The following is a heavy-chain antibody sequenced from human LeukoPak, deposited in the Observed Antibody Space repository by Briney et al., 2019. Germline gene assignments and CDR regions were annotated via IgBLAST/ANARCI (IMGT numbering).Heavy chain of an antibody. CDR1: GFTFGDYG. J-gene: IGHJ4*02. Sequence: PGGSLRLSCTTSGFTFGDYGMSWVRRAPGKGLEWVGFIRSKAYGGTTEYAASVKGRFIISRDDFKSIAYLQMNSLKTEDTAVYYCTRSSSGWYSDYWGQGTLVTVSS. V-gene: IGHV3-49*04. CDR2: IRSKAYGGTT. D-gene: IGHD6-19*01. CDR3: TRSSSGWYSDY.